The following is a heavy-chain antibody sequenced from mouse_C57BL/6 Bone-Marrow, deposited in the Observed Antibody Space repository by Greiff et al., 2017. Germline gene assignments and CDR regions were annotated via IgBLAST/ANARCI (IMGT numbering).Heavy chain of an antibody. CDR3: ARFITTVVEYFDV. CDR1: GYSITSGYY. CDR2: ISYDGSN. J-gene: IGHJ1*03. D-gene: IGHD1-1*01. V-gene: IGHV3-6*01. Sequence: DVKLQESGPGLVKPSQSLSLTCSVTGYSITSGYYWNWIRQFPGNKLEWMGYISYDGSNNYNPSLKNRISITRDTSKNQFFLKLNSVTTEDTATYYCARFITTVVEYFDVWGTGTTVTVSS.